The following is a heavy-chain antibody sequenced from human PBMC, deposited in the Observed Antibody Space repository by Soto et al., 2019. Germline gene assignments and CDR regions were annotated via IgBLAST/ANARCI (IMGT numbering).Heavy chain of an antibody. J-gene: IGHJ6*02. CDR1: GVSISREEYY. D-gene: IGHD5-18*01. CDR3: ARLFRGYSYHHGAKYYYGMDV. V-gene: IGHV4-30-4*01. CDR2: SFYGGSQ. Sequence: PTPILPLTCTVSGVSISREEYYFSWISQPPGNGLDCIGYSFYGGSQYYTPSLKSRVTLSVDTSENQFSLEVTSVTAAVTAVYYCARLFRGYSYHHGAKYYYGMDVWGQGTTVT.